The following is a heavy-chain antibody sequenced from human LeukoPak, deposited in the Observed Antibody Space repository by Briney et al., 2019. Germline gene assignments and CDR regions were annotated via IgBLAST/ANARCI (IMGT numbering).Heavy chain of an antibody. CDR3: ARATSAYEYSYGFHFDY. CDR2: IIPSFGAV. D-gene: IGHD5-18*01. CDR1: GTTFRSYA. Sequence: SVKVSCKASGTTFRSYAINWVRQAPGQGLEWMGAIIPSFGAVKYAQKFQGRVTMTADESTSTAYMDLNYLRSDDTAVYFCARATSAYEYSYGFHFDYWGQGTLVTVSS. J-gene: IGHJ4*02. V-gene: IGHV1-69*13.